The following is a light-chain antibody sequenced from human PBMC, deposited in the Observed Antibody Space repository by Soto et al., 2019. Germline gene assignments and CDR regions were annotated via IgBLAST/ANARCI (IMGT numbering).Light chain of an antibody. CDR3: QQYYSLPLT. V-gene: IGKV4-1*01. J-gene: IGKJ3*01. CDR2: WAS. CDR1: QSVFYSSNNKNY. Sequence: DIVMTQSPDSLAVSLGERATINCKSSQSVFYSSNNKNYLAWYQQKPGQPPKLLIYWASTRESGVPDRFRGSGSWTDFTLTISSLQAEDVAVYYCQQYYSLPLTFGPGTKVGIK.